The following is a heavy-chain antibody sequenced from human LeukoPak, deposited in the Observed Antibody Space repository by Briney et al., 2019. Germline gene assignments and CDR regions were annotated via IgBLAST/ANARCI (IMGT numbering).Heavy chain of an antibody. CDR2: INPSGDST. CDR3: ARDPREITMVPGRYYYYGMDV. CDR1: GYTFTSYY. J-gene: IGHJ6*02. Sequence: ASVKVSCKASGYTFTSYYMHWVRQAPGQGLEWMGIINPSGDSTSYAQKFQGRVTMTRDTSTSTVYMELSSLRSEDTAVYYCARDPREITMVPGRYYYYGMDVWGQGTTVTVSS. D-gene: IGHD3-10*01. V-gene: IGHV1-46*01.